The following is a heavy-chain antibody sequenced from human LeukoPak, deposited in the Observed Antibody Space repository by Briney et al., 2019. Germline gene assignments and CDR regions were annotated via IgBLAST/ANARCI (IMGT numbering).Heavy chain of an antibody. CDR3: ARDSFDAFDI. J-gene: IGHJ3*02. Sequence: PGGSLGLSCAASGFTFSSYSMNWVRQAPGKGLEWVSSISSSSSYIYYADSVKGRFTISRDNAKNSLYLQMNSLRAEDTAVYYCARDSFDAFDIWGQGTMVTVSS. CDR1: GFTFSSYS. V-gene: IGHV3-21*01. CDR2: ISSSSSYI.